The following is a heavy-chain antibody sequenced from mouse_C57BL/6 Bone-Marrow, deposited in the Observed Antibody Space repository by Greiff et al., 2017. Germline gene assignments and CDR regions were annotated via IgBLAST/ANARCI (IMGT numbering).Heavy chain of an antibody. CDR1: GYTFTDYY. V-gene: IGHV1-84*01. CDR2: IYPGSGNT. D-gene: IGHD2-5*01. Sequence: QVHVKQSGPELVKPGASVKISCKASGYTFTDYYINWVKQRPGQGLEWIGWIYPGSGNTKYNEKFKGKATLTVDTSSSTAYMQLSSLASEDSAVYVCAFAYYSNYEAMDYWGQGTSVTVSS. CDR3: AFAYYSNYEAMDY. J-gene: IGHJ4*01.